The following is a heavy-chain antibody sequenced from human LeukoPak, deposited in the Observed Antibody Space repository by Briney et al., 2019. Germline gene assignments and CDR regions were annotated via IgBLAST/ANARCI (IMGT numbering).Heavy chain of an antibody. Sequence: PSETLSLTCTVSGGSISSSTYYWGWLRQPPGKGQEWIGNIYYSGSTYYSPSLKSRVTISVDTSKNQFSLKLSSVTATDTAVYYCARDYGDFAFDSWGQGTLVTVSS. CDR2: IYYSGST. V-gene: IGHV4-39*02. D-gene: IGHD4-17*01. J-gene: IGHJ4*02. CDR3: ARDYGDFAFDS. CDR1: GGSISSSTYY.